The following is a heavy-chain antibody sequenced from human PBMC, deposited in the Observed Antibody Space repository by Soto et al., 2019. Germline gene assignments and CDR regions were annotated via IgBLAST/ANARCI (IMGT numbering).Heavy chain of an antibody. D-gene: IGHD3-22*01. Sequence: EVQLVESGGMLVQPGGSLRLSCAASGLTLSTSSMNWVRQAPGKGLEWISYIRRHTSVTAYADSVKGRFTISRDRAKNSLYMQMDSLRVEDTAVYYCGKVAYRCYYKVERWGQGTLVTVSS. CDR2: IRRHTSVT. CDR3: GKVAYRCYYKVER. CDR1: GLTLSTSS. J-gene: IGHJ4*02. V-gene: IGHV3-48*01.